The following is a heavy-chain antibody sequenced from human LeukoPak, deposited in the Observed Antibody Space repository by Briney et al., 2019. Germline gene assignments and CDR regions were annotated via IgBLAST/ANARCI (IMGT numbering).Heavy chain of an antibody. CDR2: IYSGGST. CDR1: GFTVSSNY. Sequence: GGSLRLSCAASGFTVSSNYMSWVRQAPGKGLEWVSVIYSGGSTYYADSVKGRFTISRHNSKNTLYLQMNSLRAEDTAVYYCAREKRDGYNTDYFDYWGQATLVTVSS. J-gene: IGHJ4*02. V-gene: IGHV3-53*04. D-gene: IGHD5-24*01. CDR3: AREKRDGYNTDYFDY.